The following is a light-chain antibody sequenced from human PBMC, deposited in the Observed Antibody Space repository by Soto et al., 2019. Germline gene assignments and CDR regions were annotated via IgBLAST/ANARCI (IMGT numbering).Light chain of an antibody. CDR1: SSDIGSYNA. Sequence: QSALTQPRSVSGSPGHSVTISCFGTSSDIGSYNAVSWYQQHPGKAPKLIIFDVFERPSGVPERFSGSKSGNSASLTISGLQAEDESDYYCSSFAPSYRVIFGGGTKLTVL. CDR3: SSFAPSYRVI. V-gene: IGLV2-11*01. CDR2: DVF. J-gene: IGLJ2*01.